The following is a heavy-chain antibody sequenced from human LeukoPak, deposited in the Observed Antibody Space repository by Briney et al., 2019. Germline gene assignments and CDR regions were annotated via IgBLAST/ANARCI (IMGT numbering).Heavy chain of an antibody. CDR2: HRGDGET. CDR3: AKASWVSSADAVL. V-gene: IGHV3-23*01. CDR1: GFTFSSYA. J-gene: IGHJ4*02. Sequence: GGSLTLSCVASGFTFSSYAMSWVRQAPARGLEWVSSHRGDGETFYADSVKGRFTLSRDDSRNTVFLHLNNLRVEDTALYYCAKASWVSSADAVLWGQGTVVTVS. D-gene: IGHD3-10*01.